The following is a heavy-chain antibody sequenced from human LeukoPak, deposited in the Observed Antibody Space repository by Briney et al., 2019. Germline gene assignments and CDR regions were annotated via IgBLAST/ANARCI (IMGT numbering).Heavy chain of an antibody. CDR1: GFTFSGSA. J-gene: IGHJ4*02. CDR2: IRGKANSYAT. CDR3: TRGSYDFWSAERDY. V-gene: IGHV3-73*01. Sequence: GGSLKLSCAASGFTFSGSAMHWVRQASGKGLEWVGRIRGKANSYATAYAASVKGRFTISRDDSKNTAYLQMNSLKTEDTAVYYCTRGSYDFWSAERDYWGQGTLVTVSS. D-gene: IGHD3-3*01.